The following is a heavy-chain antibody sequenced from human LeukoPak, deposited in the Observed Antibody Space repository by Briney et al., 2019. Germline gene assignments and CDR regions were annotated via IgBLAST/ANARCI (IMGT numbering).Heavy chain of an antibody. D-gene: IGHD4-17*01. CDR1: GFTFSSYA. CDR2: ISGSGGST. J-gene: IGHJ4*02. Sequence: GGSLRLSCAASGFTFSSYAMSWVRQAPGKGLEWVSAISGSGGSTYYADSVKGRFTISRDNSKNTLYLQMNSLRAEDTAVYYCAKGRSKGTTVTTSVFDYWGQGTLVTVSS. V-gene: IGHV3-23*01. CDR3: AKGRSKGTTVTTSVFDY.